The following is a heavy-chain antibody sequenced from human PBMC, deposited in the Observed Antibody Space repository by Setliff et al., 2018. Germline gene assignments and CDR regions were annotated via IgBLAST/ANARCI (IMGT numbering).Heavy chain of an antibody. CDR2: IYTSGST. CDR1: GGSISSGSYY. D-gene: IGHD2-21*02. Sequence: TLSLTCTVSGGSISSGSYYWSWIRQPAGKGLEWIGRIYTSGSTNYNPSLKSRVTISVDTSKNQFSLKLSSVTAADTAVYYCARDRGGVCGGDCHGYYYGMDVWGQGTTVTSP. J-gene: IGHJ6*02. V-gene: IGHV4-61*02. CDR3: ARDRGGVCGGDCHGYYYGMDV.